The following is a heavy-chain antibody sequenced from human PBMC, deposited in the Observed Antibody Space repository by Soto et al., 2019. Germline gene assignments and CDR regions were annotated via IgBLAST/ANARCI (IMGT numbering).Heavy chain of an antibody. D-gene: IGHD3-3*01. V-gene: IGHV5-51*01. J-gene: IGHJ3*02. CDR2: IYPGDSDT. Sequence: EVQLVQSGAEAKKPGESLKISCKGSGYSFSSYWIGWVRQMPGKGLEWMGIIYPGDSDTRYSPSFQGQVTISADNSISTAYLQWNSLKASDTAMYYCARQAIFGVVIITDAFDIWGQGTMVTVSS. CDR1: GYSFSSYW. CDR3: ARQAIFGVVIITDAFDI.